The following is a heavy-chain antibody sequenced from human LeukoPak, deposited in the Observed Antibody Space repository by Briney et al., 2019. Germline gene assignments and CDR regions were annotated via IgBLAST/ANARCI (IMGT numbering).Heavy chain of an antibody. J-gene: IGHJ4*02. CDR3: ANGACWGDGLNYFDY. Sequence: PGGSLRLSCAVSGFTFRNYGMHWVRQPPGKGLEWVAVISFDGGNKYYTDSVKGRFTISRDNSKNALYLQMDRLRTDDTAVYYCANGACWGDGLNYFDYWGQGTLVTVSS. D-gene: IGHD5-24*01. CDR1: GFTFRNYG. V-gene: IGHV3-30*18. CDR2: ISFDGGNK.